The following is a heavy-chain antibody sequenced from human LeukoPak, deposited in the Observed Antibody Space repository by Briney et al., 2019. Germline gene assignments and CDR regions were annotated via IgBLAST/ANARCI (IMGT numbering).Heavy chain of an antibody. J-gene: IGHJ6*03. CDR3: AKEGDEFRGYLDV. D-gene: IGHD2-21*02. CDR2: IHNDGTQG. V-gene: IGHV3-33*06. CDR1: GFTFSRLG. Sequence: PGPSLRLSCAASGFTFSRLGMQWVRQAPGKGLEWVAVIHNDGTQGQYGDSVKGRFTISKDNSQNTLHLQLNNLRDADTGVYYCAKEGDEFRGYLDVWGKGTTVTVSS.